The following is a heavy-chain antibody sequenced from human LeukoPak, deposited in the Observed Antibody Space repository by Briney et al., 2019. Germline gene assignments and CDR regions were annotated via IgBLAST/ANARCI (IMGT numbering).Heavy chain of an antibody. CDR3: AKDGAVVGTMDAFDM. V-gene: IGHV3-23*01. J-gene: IGHJ3*02. CDR1: GFTFSSYA. CDR2: VSTSGGGT. D-gene: IGHD6-19*01. Sequence: GGSLRLSCAASGFTFSSYAMSWVRQAPGKGLEGVSGVSTSGGGTYYADSVKGRFTISRDNSKNTLYLQMNILRAEDTAVYYCAKDGAVVGTMDAFDMWGQGTLVTVSS.